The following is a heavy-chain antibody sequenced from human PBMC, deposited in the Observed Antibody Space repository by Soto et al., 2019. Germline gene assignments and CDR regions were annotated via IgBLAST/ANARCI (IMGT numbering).Heavy chain of an antibody. V-gene: IGHV1-18*01. J-gene: IGHJ3*02. CDR2: ISAYNGNT. CDR3: ATAAVAMGFAFDI. Sequence: VASVKVSCKASGYTFTCYGISWVRQAPGQGLEWMGWISAYNGNTNYAQKLQGRVTMTTDTSTSTAYMELRSLRSDDTAVYYCATAAVAMGFAFDIWGQGTMVTVSS. D-gene: IGHD5-12*01. CDR1: GYTFTCYG.